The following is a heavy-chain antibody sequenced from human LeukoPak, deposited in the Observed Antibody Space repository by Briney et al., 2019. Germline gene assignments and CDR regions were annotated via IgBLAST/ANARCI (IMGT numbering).Heavy chain of an antibody. V-gene: IGHV3-23*01. D-gene: IGHD1-26*01. CDR3: AKDKVPDGKWDIDY. CDR2: ISATGSSI. J-gene: IGHJ4*02. Sequence: GGSLRLSCAASGFTFSSYAMSWVRQAPGKGLEWVSAISATGSSIYYADSVKGRFTISRDNAKNSVFLQMNSVRVEDTAVYSCAKDKVPDGKWDIDYWGQGTLVTVSS. CDR1: GFTFSSYA.